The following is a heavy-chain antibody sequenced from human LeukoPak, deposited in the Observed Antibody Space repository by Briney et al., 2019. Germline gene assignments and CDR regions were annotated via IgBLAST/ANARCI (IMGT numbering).Heavy chain of an antibody. V-gene: IGHV4-39*01. Sequence: PSGTLSLTCTVSGGSISSSSYYWGWIRQPPGKGLEWIGSIYYSGSTYYNPSLKSRVTISVDTSKNQFSLKLSSVTAADTAVYYCASLAAGDWFDPWGQGTLVTVSS. CDR2: IYYSGST. CDR1: GGSISSSSYY. D-gene: IGHD6-13*01. J-gene: IGHJ5*02. CDR3: ASLAAGDWFDP.